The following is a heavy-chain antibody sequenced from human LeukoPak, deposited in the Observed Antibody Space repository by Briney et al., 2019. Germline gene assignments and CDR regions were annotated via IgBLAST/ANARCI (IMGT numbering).Heavy chain of an antibody. V-gene: IGHV4-34*01. Sequence: PSETLSLTCAVYGESFSGYYWSWIRQPPGKGLEWIGEINHSGSPNYNPSLKSRVTISVDTSKNQFSLKLSSVTAADTAVYYCARGRIENYYDSSGPGFDYWGQGTLVTASS. CDR2: INHSGSP. D-gene: IGHD3-22*01. CDR1: GESFSGYY. CDR3: ARGRIENYYDSSGPGFDY. J-gene: IGHJ4*02.